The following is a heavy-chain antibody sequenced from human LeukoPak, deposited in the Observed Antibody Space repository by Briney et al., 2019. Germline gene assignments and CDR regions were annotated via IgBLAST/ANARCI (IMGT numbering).Heavy chain of an antibody. V-gene: IGHV1-2*02. CDR1: GYTFTGHY. J-gene: IGHJ5*02. CDR2: INPNSGGT. Sequence: ASVKVSCTASGYTFTGHYMHWVRQAPGQGLEWMGWINPNSGGTKYAQKFQGRVTLTRDTSISTAYMELSRLRCDDTAVYYCARSYDFWSGPPFDPWGQGTLVTVSS. D-gene: IGHD3-3*01. CDR3: ARSYDFWSGPPFDP.